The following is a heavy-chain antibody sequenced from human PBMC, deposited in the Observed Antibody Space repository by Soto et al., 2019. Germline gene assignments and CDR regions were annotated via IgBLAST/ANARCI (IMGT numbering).Heavy chain of an antibody. V-gene: IGHV1-69*02. CDR3: ARRGSGYEDFDY. J-gene: IGHJ4*02. CDR2: IIPILGIA. CDR1: GGTFSSYT. D-gene: IGHD5-12*01. Sequence: SVKVSCKASGGTFSSYTISWVRQAPGQGLEWMGRIIPILGIANYAQKFQGRVTITADKSTSTAYMELSSLRSEDTAVYYCARRGSGYEDFDYWGQGTLVTVSS.